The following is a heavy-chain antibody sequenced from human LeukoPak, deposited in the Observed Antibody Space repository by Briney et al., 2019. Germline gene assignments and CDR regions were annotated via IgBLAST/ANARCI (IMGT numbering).Heavy chain of an antibody. CDR1: GGSISSSSHY. Sequence: PSETLSLTCTVSGGSISSSSHYWAWIRQPPGKGLEWIGSIYYSGSTYYNPSLKSRVTISVDTSKNQFSLKLNSVTAADTAVYYCARHDWFDPWGQGTLVTVSS. J-gene: IGHJ5*02. CDR3: ARHDWFDP. V-gene: IGHV4-39*01. CDR2: IYYSGST.